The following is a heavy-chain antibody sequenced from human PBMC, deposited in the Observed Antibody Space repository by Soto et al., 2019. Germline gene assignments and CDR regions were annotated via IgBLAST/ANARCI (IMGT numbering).Heavy chain of an antibody. Sequence: ASVKVSCKASGYTFTGYYMHWVRQAPGQGLEWMGWINPNSGGTNYAQKFQGRVTMTRDTSISTAYLQWSSLKASDTAMYYCARHGKGSVSLLDYYYYGMDVWGQGTTVTVSS. CDR3: ARHGKGSVSLLDYYYYGMDV. D-gene: IGHD3-10*01. CDR2: INPNSGGT. J-gene: IGHJ6*02. V-gene: IGHV1-2*02. CDR1: GYTFTGYY.